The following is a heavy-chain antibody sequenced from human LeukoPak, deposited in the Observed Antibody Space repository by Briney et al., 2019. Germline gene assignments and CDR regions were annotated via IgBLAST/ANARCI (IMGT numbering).Heavy chain of an antibody. J-gene: IGHJ4*02. CDR1: GIRFNIYA. D-gene: IGHD4/OR15-4a*01. CDR3: AKMVRSSDQEDY. V-gene: IGHV3-23*01. CDR2: ISSIGSAT. Sequence: GGPLRLSCAASGIRFNIYAMYWVRQAPGKGLEWVSFISSIGSATDYVDSVKGRFTVSRDNSKNTMYLQMSNLRAEDTAVYYCAKMVRSSDQEDYWGRGTLVTVSS.